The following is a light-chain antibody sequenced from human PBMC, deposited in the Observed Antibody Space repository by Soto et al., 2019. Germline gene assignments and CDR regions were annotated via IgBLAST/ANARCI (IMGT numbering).Light chain of an antibody. V-gene: IGKV3-11*01. CDR1: QSVSSY. J-gene: IGKJ1*01. CDR3: QQRSTWPWT. Sequence: EIVLTQSPATLSLSPGERATLSCRASQSVSSYLAWYQQKPGQAPRLLIYDASNRATGIPARFTGSGSGTDFTLTISSLEPEDFAVYSCQQRSTWPWTVGQGTKVEIK. CDR2: DAS.